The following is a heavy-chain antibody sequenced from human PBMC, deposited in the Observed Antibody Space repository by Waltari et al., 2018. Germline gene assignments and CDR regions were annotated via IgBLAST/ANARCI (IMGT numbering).Heavy chain of an antibody. Sequence: EVQLLESGGRLVQPGSSVRLSCVASAFTFSRYSMTWVRQAPGRGLGRVAVINDDNYSTQNGNSVKGRFTISRDNSKNTLYLQMNSLRGEDTGLYYCAKGDWLDFWGQGTLVTVSS. V-gene: IGHV3-23*01. D-gene: IGHD3-9*01. CDR2: INDDNYST. J-gene: IGHJ4*02. CDR3: AKGDWLDF. CDR1: AFTFSRYS.